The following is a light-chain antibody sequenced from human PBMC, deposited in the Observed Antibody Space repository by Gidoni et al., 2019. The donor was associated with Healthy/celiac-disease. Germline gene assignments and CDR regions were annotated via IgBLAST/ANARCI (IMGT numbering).Light chain of an antibody. J-gene: IGLJ2*01. CDR3: QSYDSSLSGSV. V-gene: IGLV1-40*01. CDR2: GNS. CDR1: RSNIGAGYD. Sequence: QSVLPQPPSVSGAPGQRVTISCTGSRSNIGAGYDVHWSQQLPGTAPNLLIYGNSTRPSGVPDRCSGSKSGTSASLAITGLQAEDEADYYCQSYDSSLSGSVFGGGTKLTVL.